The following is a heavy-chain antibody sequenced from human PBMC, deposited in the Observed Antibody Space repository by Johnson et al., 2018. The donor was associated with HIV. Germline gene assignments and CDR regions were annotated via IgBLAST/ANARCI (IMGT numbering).Heavy chain of an antibody. D-gene: IGHD6-19*01. CDR1: GFTFSSYG. CDR2: IRYDGSNK. J-gene: IGHJ3*02. CDR3: ARDQYSSDWVGGGDAFDI. Sequence: QVQLVESGGGVVQPGGSLRLSCAASGFTFSSYGMHWVRQAPGKGLEWVAFIRYDGSNKYYADSVKGRFTISRDNSKNTLYLQMNSLRAEDTAVYYCARDQYSSDWVGGGDAFDIWGQGTMVTVSS. V-gene: IGHV3-30*02.